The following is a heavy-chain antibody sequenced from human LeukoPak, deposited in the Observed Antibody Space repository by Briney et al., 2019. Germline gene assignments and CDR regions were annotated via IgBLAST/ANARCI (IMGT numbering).Heavy chain of an antibody. CDR3: ARHPITRYYDSSGDSAAGPDY. V-gene: IGHV5-51*01. CDR1: GYSFTNYW. J-gene: IGHJ4*02. CDR2: INPGDSDT. D-gene: IGHD3-22*01. Sequence: GESLKISCKASGYSFTNYWIGWVRQMPGKGLEWMGIINPGDSDTTYSPSFQGQVTISADKSISTAYLQWSGLKASDTAMYYCARHPITRYYDSSGDSAAGPDYWGQGTLVTVSS.